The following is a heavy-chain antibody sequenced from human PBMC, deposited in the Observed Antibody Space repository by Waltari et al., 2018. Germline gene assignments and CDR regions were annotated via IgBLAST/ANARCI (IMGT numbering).Heavy chain of an antibody. V-gene: IGHV4-61*02. D-gene: IGHD1-7*01. CDR3: ARGAPGAGTKDY. J-gene: IGHJ4*02. CDR1: GGSLSSGNYY. Sequence: QVQLQESGPGLVKPSQTLSLTCPVSGGSLSSGNYYWLWIRQPAGKGLEWIGRIYTSGSTNYNPSLKSRVTISVDTSKNQFSLKLSSVTAADTAVYYCARGAPGAGTKDYWGQGTLVTVSS. CDR2: IYTSGST.